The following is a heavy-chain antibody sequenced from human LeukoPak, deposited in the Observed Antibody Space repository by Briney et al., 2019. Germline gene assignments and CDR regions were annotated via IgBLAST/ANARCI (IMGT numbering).Heavy chain of an antibody. D-gene: IGHD1-1*01. Sequence: GGSLRLSCAASGFTFSSYAMSWVRQAPGKGLEWVSAISGSGGSTYYADSAKGRFTISRDNSKNTLYLQMNSLRAEDTAVYYCAKVPSGTAHYYYYIDVWGKGTTVTVSS. CDR1: GFTFSSYA. CDR2: ISGSGGST. J-gene: IGHJ6*03. V-gene: IGHV3-23*01. CDR3: AKVPSGTAHYYYYIDV.